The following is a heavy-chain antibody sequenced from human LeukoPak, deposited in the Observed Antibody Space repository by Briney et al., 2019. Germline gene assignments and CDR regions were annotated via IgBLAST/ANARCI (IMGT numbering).Heavy chain of an antibody. CDR3: ARGPHSSWSQNNWFDP. V-gene: IGHV4-61*02. CDR1: GGSISSGSYY. CDR2: IYTGGST. D-gene: IGHD6-13*01. Sequence: SETLSLTCTVSGGSISSGSYYWSWIRQPAGKGLEWIGRIYTGGSTNYNPSLKSRVTISVDTSKNQFSLKLSSVTAADTAVYYCARGPHSSWSQNNWFDPWGQGTLVTVSS. J-gene: IGHJ5*02.